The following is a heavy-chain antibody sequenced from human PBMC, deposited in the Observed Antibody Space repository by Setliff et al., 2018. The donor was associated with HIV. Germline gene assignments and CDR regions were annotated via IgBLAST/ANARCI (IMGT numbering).Heavy chain of an antibody. D-gene: IGHD3-22*01. CDR3: ARDVLDLVISVYGF. CDR2: VDPEDGER. Sequence: ASVKVSCKVFGYTFTDYYMHWVQQAPGKGLEWMGLVDPEDGERKYAQSFQDRVTMTRDTSTSTVYMELSSLRSEDTAVYYCARDVLDLVISVYGFWGQGIPVTVSS. CDR1: GYTFTDYY. J-gene: IGHJ4*02. V-gene: IGHV1-69-2*01.